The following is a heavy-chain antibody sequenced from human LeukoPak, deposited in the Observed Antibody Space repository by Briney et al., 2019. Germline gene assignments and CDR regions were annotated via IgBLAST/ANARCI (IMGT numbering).Heavy chain of an antibody. CDR3: ARDGGWLQLRYFDY. CDR1: GGSFSGYY. D-gene: IGHD5-24*01. CDR2: INHSGST. V-gene: IGHV4-34*01. Sequence: SETLSLTCAVYGGSFSGYYWSWIRQPPGKGLEWIGEINHSGSTNYNPSLKSRVTISVDTSKSQFSLKLSSVTAADTAVYYCARDGGWLQLRYFDYWVQGTLVTVSS. J-gene: IGHJ4*02.